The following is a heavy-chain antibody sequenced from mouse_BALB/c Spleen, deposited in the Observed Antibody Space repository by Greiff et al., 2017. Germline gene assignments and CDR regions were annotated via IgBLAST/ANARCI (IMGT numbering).Heavy chain of an antibody. CDR1: GYSFTSYY. D-gene: IGHD1-1*01. CDR3: ARCDYGSFYYAMDY. CDR2: IDPFNGGT. V-gene: IGHV1S135*01. Sequence: EVQLQQSGPELMKPGASVKISCKASGYSFTSYYMHWVKQSHGKSLEWIGYIDPFNGGTSYNQKFKGKATLTVDKSSSTAYMHLSSLTSEDSAVYYCARCDYGSFYYAMDYWGQGTSVTVSS. J-gene: IGHJ4*01.